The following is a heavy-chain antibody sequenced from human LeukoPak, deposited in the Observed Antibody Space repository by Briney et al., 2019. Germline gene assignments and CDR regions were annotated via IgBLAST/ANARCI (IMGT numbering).Heavy chain of an antibody. CDR1: GFTFSSYS. CDR3: AKEIASYDSSGYCDY. CDR2: IRYDGTNT. J-gene: IGHJ4*02. V-gene: IGHV3-30*02. D-gene: IGHD3-22*01. Sequence: GGSLRLSCAASGFTFSSYSMNWVRQAPGKGLEWVAFIRYDGTNTYYVDSVKGRFTISRDNSKNTLYLQMSGLSTEDTAVYYCAKEIASYDSSGYCDYWGQGTLVTVSS.